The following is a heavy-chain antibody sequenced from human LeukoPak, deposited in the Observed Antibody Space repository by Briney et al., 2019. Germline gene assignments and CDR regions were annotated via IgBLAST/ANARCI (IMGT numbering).Heavy chain of an antibody. V-gene: IGHV1-18*01. J-gene: IGHJ4*02. CDR3: ARDVEGRDYVPDY. CDR2: ISAYNGYT. Sequence: GASVKVSCKASGYTFTSYGISWVRQAPGQGLEWVGWISAYNGYTNYARKFQGRVAMTTETSTSTAYMELRSLRSDDTAEYYCARDVEGRDYVPDYWGQGTLVTVSS. CDR1: GYTFTSYG. D-gene: IGHD4-17*01.